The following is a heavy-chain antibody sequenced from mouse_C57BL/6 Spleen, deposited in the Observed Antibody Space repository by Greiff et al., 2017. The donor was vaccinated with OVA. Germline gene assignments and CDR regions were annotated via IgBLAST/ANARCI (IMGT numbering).Heavy chain of an antibody. Sequence: QVQLQQSGAELARPGASVKLSCTASGYTFTSYGISWVKQSTGQGLEWIGEIYPRGGNTYYNEKFKGKATLTADKSSSTAYMELRSLTSEDSAVYFGAELGEYLDYWGQGTTLTVSS. CDR2: IYPRGGNT. V-gene: IGHV1-81*01. D-gene: IGHD4-1*01. CDR1: GYTFTSYG. J-gene: IGHJ2*01. CDR3: AELGEYLDY.